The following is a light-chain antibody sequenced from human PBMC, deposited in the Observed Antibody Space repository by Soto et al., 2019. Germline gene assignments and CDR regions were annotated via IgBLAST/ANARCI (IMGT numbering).Light chain of an antibody. Sequence: DIQMTQSPSTLSASVGDRVTITCRASQIIGSSLAWYQQKPGKAPKLLIYDASTLRSGDPSRFSGSESGTEFTLTISSLQPDDSATYYCQHYYSYPYTFGQGTKLEIK. CDR3: QHYYSYPYT. J-gene: IGKJ2*01. CDR1: QIIGSS. V-gene: IGKV1-5*01. CDR2: DAS.